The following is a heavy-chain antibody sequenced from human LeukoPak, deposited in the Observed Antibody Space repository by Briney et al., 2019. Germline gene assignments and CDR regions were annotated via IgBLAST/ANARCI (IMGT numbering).Heavy chain of an antibody. CDR1: GFTFSSYS. V-gene: IGHV3-48*01. Sequence: GGSLRLSCAASGFTFSSYSMNWVRQAPGKGLEWVSYISSSSSTIYYADSVKGRFTISRDNSKNTLYLQMNSLRAEDTAVYYCAKDPPGSSSWYSDWGQGTLVTVSS. CDR2: ISSSSSTI. CDR3: AKDPPGSSSWYSD. J-gene: IGHJ4*02. D-gene: IGHD6-13*01.